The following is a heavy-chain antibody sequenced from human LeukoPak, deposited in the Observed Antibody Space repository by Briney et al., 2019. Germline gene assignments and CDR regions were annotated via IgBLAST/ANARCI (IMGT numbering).Heavy chain of an antibody. CDR2: IYHSGST. Sequence: SETLSLTCAVSGGSITSGGYSWGWIRQPPGKGLEWIGYIYHSGSTHYNPSLKSRLTISVDRSKNQFSLKLSSVTAAETAVYYCSRPVGYCTSTSCSNLILVVWGKGTTVTVSS. J-gene: IGHJ6*04. CDR1: GGSITSGGYS. D-gene: IGHD2-2*01. V-gene: IGHV4-30-2*01. CDR3: SRPVGYCTSTSCSNLILVV.